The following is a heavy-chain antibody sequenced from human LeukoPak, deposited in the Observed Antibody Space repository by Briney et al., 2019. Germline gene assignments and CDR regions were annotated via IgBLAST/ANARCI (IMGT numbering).Heavy chain of an antibody. V-gene: IGHV3-7*01. CDR3: ARVGVGASLDACDM. Sequence: SGGSLRLSCAASGFPFSTYRMTWVPQTPGKGLEWVANINQGGSEKYYVDSVEGRFTISRDKAKNSLYLQMNSLRAEDTAVYHCARVGVGASLDACDMWGQGTMVTVSS. CDR1: GFPFSTYR. J-gene: IGHJ3*02. CDR2: INQGGSEK. D-gene: IGHD2-8*01.